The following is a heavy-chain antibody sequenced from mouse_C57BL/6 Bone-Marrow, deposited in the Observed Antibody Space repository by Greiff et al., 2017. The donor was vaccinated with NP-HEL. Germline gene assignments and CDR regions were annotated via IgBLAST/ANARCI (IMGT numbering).Heavy chain of an antibody. CDR2: IYPGSGNT. D-gene: IGHD1-1*01. V-gene: IGHV1-76*01. J-gene: IGHJ4*01. Sequence: QVQLQQSGAELVRPGASVKLSCKASGYTFTDYYINWVKQRPGQGLEWIARIYPGSGNTYYNEKFKGKATLTAEKSSSTAYMQLSSLTSEYSAVYFCSRRYYGSSSPYAMDYWGQGTSGTVSS. CDR3: SRRYYGSSSPYAMDY. CDR1: GYTFTDYY.